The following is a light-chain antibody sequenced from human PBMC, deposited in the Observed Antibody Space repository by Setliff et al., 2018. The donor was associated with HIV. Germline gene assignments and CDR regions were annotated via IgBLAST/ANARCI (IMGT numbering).Light chain of an antibody. CDR3: QVNNYPFLA. Sequence: DIQLTQSPSFLSASVGDRVTITCRASQGISSYLAWYQQKPGKAPKLLIYGASTLQSGVPSRFSGSGSGTEFTLTISSLRPEDFATYYCQVNNYPFLAFGGGTKVDIK. V-gene: IGKV1-9*01. CDR2: GAS. CDR1: QGISSY. J-gene: IGKJ4*01.